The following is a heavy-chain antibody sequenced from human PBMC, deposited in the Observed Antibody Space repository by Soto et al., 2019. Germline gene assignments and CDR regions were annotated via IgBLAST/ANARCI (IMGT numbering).Heavy chain of an antibody. CDR1: GFTFSSYG. J-gene: IGHJ6*02. D-gene: IGHD6-13*01. Sequence: PGGSLRLSCAASGFTFSSYGMHWVRQAPGKGLEWVAVIWYDGSNKYYADSVKGRFTISRDNSKNTLYLQMTSLRAEDTAVYYFAKEVRQYISSWYGRSYYYFYGMDVWGQGATVTVSS. V-gene: IGHV3-30*02. CDR2: IWYDGSNK. CDR3: AKEVRQYISSWYGRSYYYFYGMDV.